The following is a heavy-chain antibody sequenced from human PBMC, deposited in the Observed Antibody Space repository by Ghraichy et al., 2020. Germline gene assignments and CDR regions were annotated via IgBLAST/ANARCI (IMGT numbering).Heavy chain of an antibody. CDR3: ARYRLYDILTGYWRVSYYFDY. Sequence: SETLSLTCAVYGGSFSGYYWSWIRQPPGKRLEWIGEINHSGSTNYNPSLKSRVTISVDTSKNQFSLKLSSVTAADTAVYYCARYRLYDILTGYWRVSYYFDYWGQGTLVTVSS. CDR2: INHSGST. J-gene: IGHJ4*02. CDR1: GGSFSGYY. D-gene: IGHD3-9*01. V-gene: IGHV4-34*01.